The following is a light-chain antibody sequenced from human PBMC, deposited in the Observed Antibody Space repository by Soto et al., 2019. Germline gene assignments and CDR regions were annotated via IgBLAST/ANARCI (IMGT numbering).Light chain of an antibody. J-gene: IGLJ3*02. CDR2: STN. CDR3: VLYMGSGTWG. Sequence: QAVVTQEPSFSVSPGGTVTLTCGLSSGSVSTSYYPRWYQQTPGQAPRTLIYSTNTRSSGVPDRFSGSIHGNKAALTITGAQADDESDYYCVLYMGSGTWGFGGGTKLTVL. V-gene: IGLV8-61*01. CDR1: SGSVSTSYY.